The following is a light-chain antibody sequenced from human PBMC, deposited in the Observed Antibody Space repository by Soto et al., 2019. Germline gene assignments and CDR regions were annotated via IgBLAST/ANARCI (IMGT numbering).Light chain of an antibody. Sequence: EIVLTQSPGTLSLSPGERATLSCRASQSVSSSYLAWYQQKPGQAPSLLIYGASCRATGIPDRFSGSGSGTDFTLTISRLEPEDFAVYYCQQYGSSQSFGQGTKVEIK. CDR1: QSVSSSY. CDR3: QQYGSSQS. J-gene: IGKJ1*01. V-gene: IGKV3-20*01. CDR2: GAS.